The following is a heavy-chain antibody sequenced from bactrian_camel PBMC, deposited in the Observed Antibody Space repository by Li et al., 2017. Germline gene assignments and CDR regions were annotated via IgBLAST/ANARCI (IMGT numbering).Heavy chain of an antibody. CDR1: GFTFSDYA. J-gene: IGHJ4*01. CDR2: ITNGRGSGT. V-gene: IGHV3S31*01. CDR3: AADPLVAGLWHNY. D-gene: IGHD6*01. Sequence: VQLVESGGGLVQPGGSLRLSCAASGFTFSDYAMTWVRQGPGKGLEWVSSITNGRGSGTDYADSVKGRFTISRDNAKNTLYLQMNALSTEDTAVYFCAADPLVAGLWHNYWGQGTQVTVS.